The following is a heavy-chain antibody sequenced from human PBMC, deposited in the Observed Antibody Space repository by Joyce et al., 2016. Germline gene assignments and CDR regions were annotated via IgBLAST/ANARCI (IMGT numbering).Heavy chain of an antibody. CDR2: YDPEEGEF. CDR1: GSTLSDVS. J-gene: IGHJ6*02. CDR3: ASLGHIGNYGLDL. V-gene: IGHV1-24*01. Sequence: QVQLEQSGTQVKRPGASVKLSCKVSGSTLSDVSINWVRQAPGKGVEWVGGYDPEEGEFAYARKFEGRVMVAEDSSTNTATVELNRLTAEDTAVYWCASLGHIGNYGLDLWGQGTTVSVSS.